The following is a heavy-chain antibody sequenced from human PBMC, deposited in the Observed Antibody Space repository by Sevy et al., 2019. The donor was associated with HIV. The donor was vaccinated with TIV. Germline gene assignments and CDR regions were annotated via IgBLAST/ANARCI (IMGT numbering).Heavy chain of an antibody. D-gene: IGHD1-1*01. Sequence: SETLSLTCTVSGYSNSSDCNWGWIRQPPGKGLEWIGNIYHSGTTYYNPSLTGRVTISLDTSKKQFFLKLSSVTAADTAVYYCARRTTATSRIDYWGQGTLVTVSS. V-gene: IGHV4-38-2*02. J-gene: IGHJ4*02. CDR3: ARRTTATSRIDY. CDR2: IYHSGTT. CDR1: GYSNSSDCN.